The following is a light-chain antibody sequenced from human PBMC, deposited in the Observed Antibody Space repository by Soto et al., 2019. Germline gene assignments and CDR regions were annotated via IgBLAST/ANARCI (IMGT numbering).Light chain of an antibody. J-gene: IGKJ2*01. CDR2: KTS. CDR3: QQYNSYSSYT. CDR1: QSINNW. V-gene: IGKV1-5*03. Sequence: DIQMTQSPSTLSASVGDRVTITCRASQSINNWLAWYQQKPGKAPNLLIYKTSTLGSGVPSRFSGSGSGTEFTLTISCLQPDDFATYYCQQYNSYSSYTFGQGTKLEIK.